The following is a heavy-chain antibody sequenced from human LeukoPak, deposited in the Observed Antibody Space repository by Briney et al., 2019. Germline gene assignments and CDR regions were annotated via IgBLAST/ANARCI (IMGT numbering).Heavy chain of an antibody. Sequence: GVALTLSCAASVFTFSSYSRHWVRQAPGNGLEWVSYISISSSSIYYADSVKGRFTISRDNAKNSLYLQMNSLRDEDTAVYYCVRDGTWYDYWGQGTLVTVSS. CDR3: VRDGTWYDY. CDR1: VFTFSSYS. V-gene: IGHV3-48*02. CDR2: ISISSSSI. J-gene: IGHJ4*02. D-gene: IGHD1-26*01.